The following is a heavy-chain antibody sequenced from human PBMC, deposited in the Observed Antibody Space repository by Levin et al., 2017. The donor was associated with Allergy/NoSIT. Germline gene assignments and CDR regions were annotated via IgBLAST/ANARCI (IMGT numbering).Heavy chain of an antibody. Sequence: PGGSLRLSCDASGFTFGSYGMHWVRQAPGKGLDWVAYIWFDGSEKYYSESVKGRFTISRDSSKNTLHLQMNSLRGDDTAMYYCVRRGDYDNYFEQWGRGTLVTVSS. CDR2: IWFDGSEK. D-gene: IGHD4-17*01. CDR3: VRRGDYDNYFEQ. V-gene: IGHV3-33*01. CDR1: GFTFGSYG. J-gene: IGHJ4*02.